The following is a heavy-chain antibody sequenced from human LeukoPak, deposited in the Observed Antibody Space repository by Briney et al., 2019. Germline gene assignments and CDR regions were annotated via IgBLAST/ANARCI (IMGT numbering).Heavy chain of an antibody. J-gene: IGHJ4*02. D-gene: IGHD6-19*01. CDR2: IYPRDSDT. Sequence: GESLKISCQGSGYSFTSYWIGWVRQMPGKGLEWMGIIYPRDSDTRYSPSFQGQVTISADKSISTAYLQWSSLKASDAAMYYCATSIAVPGTFDFWGQGTLVTVSP. CDR3: ATSIAVPGTFDF. V-gene: IGHV5-51*01. CDR1: GYSFTSYW.